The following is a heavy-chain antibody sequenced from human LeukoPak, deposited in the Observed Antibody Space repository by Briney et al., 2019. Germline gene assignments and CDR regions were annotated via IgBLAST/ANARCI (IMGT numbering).Heavy chain of an antibody. D-gene: IGHD6-13*01. Sequence: GGSLRLSCAASGFTFTTYYMTWVRQAPGKGLEWVSYISSSGSTIYYADSVKGRFTISRDNAKNSLYLQMNSLRAEDTAVYYCASELLAFSSSWDDYWGQGTLVTVSS. CDR3: ASELLAFSSSWDDY. V-gene: IGHV3-48*03. CDR1: GFTFTTYY. J-gene: IGHJ4*02. CDR2: ISSSGSTI.